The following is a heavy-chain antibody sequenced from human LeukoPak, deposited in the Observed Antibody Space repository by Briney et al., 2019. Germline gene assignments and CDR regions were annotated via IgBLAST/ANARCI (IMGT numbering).Heavy chain of an antibody. V-gene: IGHV4-31*03. CDR1: GGSISSGGYY. CDR2: IYYSGST. CDR3: ARGAAAARPLTL. Sequence: SETLSLTCTVSGGSISSGGYYWSWIRQHPGKGLEWIGYIYYSGSTYYNPSLKSRVTISVDTSKNQFSLKLSSVTAADTAVYYCARGAAAARPLTLWGQGTLVTVSS. J-gene: IGHJ4*02. D-gene: IGHD6-6*01.